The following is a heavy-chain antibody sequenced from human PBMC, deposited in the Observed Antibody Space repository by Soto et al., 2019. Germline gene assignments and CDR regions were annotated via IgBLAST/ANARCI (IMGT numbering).Heavy chain of an antibody. CDR3: AKETPSPLQLVRYYYYMDV. V-gene: IGHV3-23*01. Sequence: GESLKISCAASGFTFSSYAMSWVRQAPGKGLEWVSAISGSGGSTYYADSVKGRFTISRDNSKNTLYLQMNSLRAEDTAVYYCAKETPSPLQLVRYYYYMDVWGKGTTVTVSS. J-gene: IGHJ6*03. CDR2: ISGSGGST. D-gene: IGHD2-2*01. CDR1: GFTFSSYA.